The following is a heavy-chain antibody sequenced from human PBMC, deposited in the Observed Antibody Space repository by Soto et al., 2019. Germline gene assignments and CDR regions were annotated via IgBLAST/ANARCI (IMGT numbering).Heavy chain of an antibody. CDR1: GFTFSSYG. J-gene: IGHJ3*02. Sequence: QPGGSLRLSCAASGFTFSSYGMHWVRQAPGKGLEWVAVIWYDGSNKYYADSVKGRFTISRDNSKNTLYLQMNSLRAEDTAVYYCARPRKQFRNGHDDAFDIWGQGTMVTVSS. CDR3: ARPRKQFRNGHDDAFDI. V-gene: IGHV3-33*01. D-gene: IGHD4-4*01. CDR2: IWYDGSNK.